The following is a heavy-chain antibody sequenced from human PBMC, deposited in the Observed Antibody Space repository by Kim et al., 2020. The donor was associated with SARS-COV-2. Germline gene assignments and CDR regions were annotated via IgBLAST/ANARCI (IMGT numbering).Heavy chain of an antibody. CDR1: GYSFTSYW. J-gene: IGHJ6*02. V-gene: IGHV5-10-1*01. D-gene: IGHD5-18*01. Sequence: GESLKISCKGSGYSFTSYWISWVRQMPGKGLEWMGRIDPSDSYTNYSPSFQDHVTISADKSISTDYLQWSSLKASDTAMYYCARLKTAMVNNYGMDVWGQGTTVTVSS. CDR2: IDPSDSYT. CDR3: ARLKTAMVNNYGMDV.